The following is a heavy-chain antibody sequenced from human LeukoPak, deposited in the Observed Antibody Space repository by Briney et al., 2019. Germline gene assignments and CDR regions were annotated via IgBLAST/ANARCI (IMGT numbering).Heavy chain of an antibody. Sequence: GGSLRLSCEASGFTFSSYWMSWVRQAPGKGLEWVANIKQDGSEKYYVDSVKGRFTISRDNAKNSLYLQMNSLRAEDTAVYYCARDLVVLGGQGTLVTVSS. D-gene: IGHD2-15*01. CDR3: ARDLVVL. J-gene: IGHJ4*02. CDR1: GFTFSSYW. CDR2: IKQDGSEK. V-gene: IGHV3-7*01.